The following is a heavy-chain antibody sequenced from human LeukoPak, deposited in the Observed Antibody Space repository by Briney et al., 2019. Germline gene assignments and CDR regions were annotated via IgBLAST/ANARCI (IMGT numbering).Heavy chain of an antibody. CDR3: ARDNGAAPTDY. J-gene: IGHJ4*02. CDR1: GFTFSDYY. CDR2: ISSSGSTI. Sequence: GGSLRLSCAASGFTFSDYYMSWIRQAPGKGLEWVSYISSSGSTIYYAYSVKGRFTTSRDNAKNSLYLQMNSLRAEDTAVYYCARDNGAAPTDYWGQGTLVTVSS. V-gene: IGHV3-11*01. D-gene: IGHD6-13*01.